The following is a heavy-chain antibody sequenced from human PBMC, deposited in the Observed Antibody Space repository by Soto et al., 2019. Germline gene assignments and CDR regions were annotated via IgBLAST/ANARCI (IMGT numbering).Heavy chain of an antibody. D-gene: IGHD3-22*01. V-gene: IGHV3-30*03. CDR3: VHDSSGYAIIFDY. J-gene: IGHJ4*02. CDR1: GFTFSSYG. Sequence: QVQLVESGGGVVQPGRSLRLSCAASGFTFSSYGMHWVRQAPGKGLEWVAVISYDGSNKYYADSMKGRFTISRDNSKNTLYLQMNSLRAEDTAVYYCVHDSSGYAIIFDYWGQGTLVTVTS. CDR2: ISYDGSNK.